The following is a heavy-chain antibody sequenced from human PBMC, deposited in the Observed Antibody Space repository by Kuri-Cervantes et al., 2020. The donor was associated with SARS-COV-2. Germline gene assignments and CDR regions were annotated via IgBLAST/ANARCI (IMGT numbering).Heavy chain of an antibody. V-gene: IGHV3-53*01. CDR1: GFTFSSYG. J-gene: IGHJ4*02. D-gene: IGHD3-3*01. CDR3: TTDVLFGDFWSGQY. Sequence: GGSLRLSCAASGFTFSSYGMHWVRQAPGKGLEWVSSVYSGGGTQYADSVKGRFTISRDNSKNRVFLQMNSLKTEDTAMYYCTTDVLFGDFWSGQYWGQGTLVTVSS. CDR2: VYSGGGT.